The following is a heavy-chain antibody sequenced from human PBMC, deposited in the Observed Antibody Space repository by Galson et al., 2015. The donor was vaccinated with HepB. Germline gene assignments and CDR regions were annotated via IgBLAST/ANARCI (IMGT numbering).Heavy chain of an antibody. Sequence: SLRLSCAASGFTVSSNYMSWIRQAPGKGLEWVSYISSSSNYTNYADSVKGRFTISRDNAKNSLHLQMNSLRAEDTAVYCCARGLNGVFRFDYGMDVWGQGTTVTVSS. D-gene: IGHD2-8*01. CDR2: ISSSSNYT. CDR3: ARGLNGVFRFDYGMDV. V-gene: IGHV3-11*06. J-gene: IGHJ6*02. CDR1: GFTVSSNY.